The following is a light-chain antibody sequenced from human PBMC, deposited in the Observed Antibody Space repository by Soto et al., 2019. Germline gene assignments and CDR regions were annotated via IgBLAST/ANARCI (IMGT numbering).Light chain of an antibody. CDR3: QHYYRYPYP. CDR2: RAS. Sequence: DIQMTQSPSTLSASIGDRVTITCRASQSISRGLAWYQQKPQKPPKLLIYRASSLESGVPSRFSGSESGTEFTLTISSLQPDDSAIYYCQHYYRYPYPFGQGTKLEI. J-gene: IGKJ2*01. CDR1: QSISRG. V-gene: IGKV1-5*03.